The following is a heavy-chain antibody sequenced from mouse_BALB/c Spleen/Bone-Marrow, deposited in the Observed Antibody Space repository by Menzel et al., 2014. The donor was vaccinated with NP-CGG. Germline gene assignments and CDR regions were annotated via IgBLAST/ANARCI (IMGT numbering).Heavy chain of an antibody. CDR2: IDPSDSYT. CDR1: GYTFTSYW. J-gene: IGHJ3*01. Sequence: VQLQQSGAELVKPGASVKMSCEASGYTFTSYWMHWVKQRPGQGLEWIGTIDPSDSYTSYNQKFKGKATLTVDTSSSTAYMQLSSLTSEDSAVYYCTRMWAYWGQGTLVTVSA. V-gene: IGHV1S127*01. CDR3: TRMWAY.